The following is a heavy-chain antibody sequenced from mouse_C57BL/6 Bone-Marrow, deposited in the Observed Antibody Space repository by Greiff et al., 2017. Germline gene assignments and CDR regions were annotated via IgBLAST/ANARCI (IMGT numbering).Heavy chain of an antibody. J-gene: IGHJ3*01. D-gene: IGHD4-1*01. Sequence: QGQLQQSGAELVRPGTSVKVSCKASGYAFTNYLIEWVKQRPGQGLEWIGVINPGSGGTNYNEKFKGKATLTADKSSSTAYMQLSSLTSEDSAVYFCARSKNWDSWFAYWGQGTLVTVSA. CDR3: ARSKNWDSWFAY. V-gene: IGHV1-54*01. CDR1: GYAFTNYL. CDR2: INPGSGGT.